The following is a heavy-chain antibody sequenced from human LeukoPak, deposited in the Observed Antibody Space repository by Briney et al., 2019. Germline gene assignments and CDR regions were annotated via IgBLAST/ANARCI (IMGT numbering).Heavy chain of an antibody. CDR1: GYSFISNW. V-gene: IGHV5-51*01. CDR2: IYPGDSDT. Sequence: GESLKISCKGSGYSFISNWIGWVRQLPGKGLEWMGIIYPGDSDTRYSPSFQGQVTISADKSISTAYLQWSSLKASDTARYYCARLGGVVGATQCDSWGQGNLGTVSS. D-gene: IGHD1-26*01. CDR3: ARLGGVVGATQCDS. J-gene: IGHJ4*02.